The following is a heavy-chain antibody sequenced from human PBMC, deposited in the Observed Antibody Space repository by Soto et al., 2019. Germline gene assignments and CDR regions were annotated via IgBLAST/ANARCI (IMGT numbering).Heavy chain of an antibody. CDR3: ASSYRAYDSSGYFDY. J-gene: IGHJ4*02. CDR2: IIPIFGTA. D-gene: IGHD3-22*01. Sequence: GASVKVSCKASGCTFSSYAISCVRQAPGQGLEWMGGIIPIFGTANYAQKFQGRVTITADESTSTAYMELSSLRSEDTAVYYCASSYRAYDSSGYFDYWGQGTLVTVSS. V-gene: IGHV1-69*13. CDR1: GCTFSSYA.